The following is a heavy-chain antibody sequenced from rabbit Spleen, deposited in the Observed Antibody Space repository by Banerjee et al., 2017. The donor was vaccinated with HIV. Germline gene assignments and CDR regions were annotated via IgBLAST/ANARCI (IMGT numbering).Heavy chain of an antibody. V-gene: IGHV1S7*01. D-gene: IGHD8-1*01. CDR3: ARDGTGGSYFAL. CDR2: IDPVFGIT. J-gene: IGHJ4*01. Sequence: QLKESGGGLVKPEGSLKLSCKASGFTLSSYYMNWVRQAPGKGLEWIGYIDPVFGITYYANWVNGRFSISRENAQNTVFLQMTSLTAADTATYFCARDGTGGSYFALWGPGTLVTVS. CDR1: GFTLSSYY.